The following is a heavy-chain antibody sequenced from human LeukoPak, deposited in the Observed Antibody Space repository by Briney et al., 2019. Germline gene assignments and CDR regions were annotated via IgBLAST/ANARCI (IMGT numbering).Heavy chain of an antibody. CDR2: IYYSGST. CDR1: GGSISSYY. J-gene: IGHJ3*02. Sequence: SETLSLTCTVSGGSISSYYWSWIRQPPGKGLEWIGYIYYSGSTNYNPSLKSRVTISVDTSKNQFSLKLSSVTAADTAVYYCARRWYDILTGYSDAFDIWGQGTMVTVSS. D-gene: IGHD3-9*01. V-gene: IGHV4-59*01. CDR3: ARRWYDILTGYSDAFDI.